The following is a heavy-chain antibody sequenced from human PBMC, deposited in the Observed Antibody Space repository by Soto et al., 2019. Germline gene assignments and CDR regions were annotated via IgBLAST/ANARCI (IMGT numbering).Heavy chain of an antibody. CDR2: ISHSGST. V-gene: IGHV4-38-2*01. CDR3: ARGMTVAGSAS. D-gene: IGHD6-19*01. CDR1: GYSISSGYY. Sequence: SETLSLTCDVSGYSISSGYYWGWTRQTPGKGLEWIGSISHSGSTYYNPSVESRLTISVDTSKNQFSLRLSSVTAADTAIYFCARGMTVAGSASWGQGTLVTVSS. J-gene: IGHJ5*02.